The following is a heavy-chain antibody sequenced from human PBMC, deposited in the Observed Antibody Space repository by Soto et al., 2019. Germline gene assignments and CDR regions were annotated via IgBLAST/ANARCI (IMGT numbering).Heavy chain of an antibody. CDR3: AKDNCISTSCYRLYNWFDP. V-gene: IGHV3-30*18. CDR2: ISYGGSNK. Sequence: VAVISYGGSNKYYVDSVKGRFTISRDNSKNTLYLQMNNLRAEDTAVYYCAKDNCISTSCYRLYNWFDPWGQGTLVTVSS. D-gene: IGHD2-2*01. J-gene: IGHJ5*02.